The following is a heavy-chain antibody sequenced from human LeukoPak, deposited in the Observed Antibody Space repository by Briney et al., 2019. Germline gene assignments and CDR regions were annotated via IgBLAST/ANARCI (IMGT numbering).Heavy chain of an antibody. V-gene: IGHV5-51*01. CDR1: GYIFTNYW. CDR3: ARGTGYHDMDV. D-gene: IGHD6-25*01. J-gene: IGHJ6*02. Sequence: LRESLKISCKGSGYIFTNYWIGWVRQVPGKGLEWMGIIYPVDSDTRYSPSFQGQVTISVDKSISTAFLQWSSLKASDTAMYYCARGTGYHDMDVWGQGTTVTVSS. CDR2: IYPVDSDT.